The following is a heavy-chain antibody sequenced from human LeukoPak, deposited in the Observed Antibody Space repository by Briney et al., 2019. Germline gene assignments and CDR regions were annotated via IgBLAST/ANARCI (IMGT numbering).Heavy chain of an antibody. D-gene: IGHD6-19*01. Sequence: SQTLSLTCAISGDSVSSNSAAWNWVRQSPSRGLEWLGRTYYRSKWYNDYAVSVKSRITINPDTSKNQFSLQLNSVTPEDTAVYYCARESQQWLVLRWFGPWGQGTLVTVSS. CDR3: ARESQQWLVLRWFGP. J-gene: IGHJ5*02. V-gene: IGHV6-1*01. CDR1: GDSVSSNSAA. CDR2: TYYRSKWYN.